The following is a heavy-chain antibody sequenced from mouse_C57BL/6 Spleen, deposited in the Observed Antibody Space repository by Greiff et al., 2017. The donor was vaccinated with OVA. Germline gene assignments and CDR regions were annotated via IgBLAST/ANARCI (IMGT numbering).Heavy chain of an antibody. CDR2: IWSGGST. CDR1: GFSLTSYG. CDR3: AREGSYYFDY. V-gene: IGHV2-2*01. Sequence: VMLVESGPGLVQPSQSLSITCTVSGFSLTSYGVHWVRQSPGKGLEWLGVIWSGGSTDYNAAFISRLSISKDNSKSQVFFKMNRLQADDTAIYYCAREGSYYFDYWGQGTTLTVSS. J-gene: IGHJ2*01.